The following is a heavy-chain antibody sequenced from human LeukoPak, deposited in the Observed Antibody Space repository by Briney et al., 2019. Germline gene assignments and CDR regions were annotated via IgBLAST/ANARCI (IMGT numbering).Heavy chain of an antibody. CDR3: ARAGYYDFWSGYPSENYFDY. Sequence: GGSLRLSCAASGFTFSIFAMSWVRQARGGGREGVSAISDRGDNTHYADSVKGRFTISRDNSKNTLYLQMNSLRAEDTAVYYCARAGYYDFWSGYPSENYFDYWGQGTLVTVSS. D-gene: IGHD3-3*01. J-gene: IGHJ4*02. V-gene: IGHV3-23*01. CDR2: ISDRGDNT. CDR1: GFTFSIFA.